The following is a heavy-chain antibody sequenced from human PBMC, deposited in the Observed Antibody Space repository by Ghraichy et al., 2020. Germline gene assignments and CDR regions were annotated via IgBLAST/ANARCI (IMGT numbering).Heavy chain of an antibody. CDR1: GGSIRSDY. CDR2: IFYSGSGIT. V-gene: IGHV4-59*01. Sequence: SETLSHTCNVSGGSIRSDYWSWIRQSPGKGLEWIGYIFYSGSGITNYNPSLKSRVTVSMDTSKNQVSLMLTSVTTADTALYYCARSKYTDGWFYFDHWGRGTLVTVSS. D-gene: IGHD6-19*01. J-gene: IGHJ4*02. CDR3: ARSKYTDGWFYFDH.